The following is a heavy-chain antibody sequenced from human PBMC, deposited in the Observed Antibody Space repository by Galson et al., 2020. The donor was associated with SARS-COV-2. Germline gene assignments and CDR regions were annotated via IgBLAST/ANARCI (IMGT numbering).Heavy chain of an antibody. V-gene: IGHV3-21*01. D-gene: IGHD5-18*01. Sequence: NSGGSLRLSCAASGFPFSTYSMNWVRLAPGKGLEWVSSISTSSSYTYYVDSVKGRFSISRDNPRNSLYLQMNSLRAEDTAVYYCARDEGIRGYNYGRLYYGMDVWGQGTTVTVAS. J-gene: IGHJ6*02. CDR1: GFPFSTYS. CDR3: ARDEGIRGYNYGRLYYGMDV. CDR2: ISTSSSYT.